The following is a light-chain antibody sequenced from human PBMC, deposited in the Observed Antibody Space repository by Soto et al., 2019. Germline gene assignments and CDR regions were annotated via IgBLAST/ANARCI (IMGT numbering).Light chain of an antibody. CDR2: KAS. CDR3: KQYNAYFTGT. Sequence: DIQMTQSPFTLSASIGDRVTITCRASQSISSWLAWYQQKPGRAPKLLIYKASSLESGVPSRFSGSGSGTELTLNKSSLKPDDGETYKCKQYNAYFTGTCGQGYKV. CDR1: QSISSW. J-gene: IGKJ1*01. V-gene: IGKV1-5*03.